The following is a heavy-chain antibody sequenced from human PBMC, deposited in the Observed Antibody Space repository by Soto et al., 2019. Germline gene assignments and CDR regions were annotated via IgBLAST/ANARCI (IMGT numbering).Heavy chain of an antibody. CDR3: ARAAGRAITMIVVDHPGDYGMDV. J-gene: IGHJ6*02. CDR1: GGTFSSYA. V-gene: IGHV1-69*01. D-gene: IGHD3-22*01. Sequence: QVQLVQSGAEVKKPGSSVKVSCKASGGTFSSYAISWVRQAPGQGLEWMGGIIPIFGTANYAQKFQGRVTITADESTSTAYMELSSLRSEDTAVYYCARAAGRAITMIVVDHPGDYGMDVWGQGTTVTVSS. CDR2: IIPIFGTA.